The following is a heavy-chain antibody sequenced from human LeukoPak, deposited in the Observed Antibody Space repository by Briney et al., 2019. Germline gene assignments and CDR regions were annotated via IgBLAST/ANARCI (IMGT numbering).Heavy chain of an antibody. CDR3: ARRFDS. V-gene: IGHV3-48*04. CDR1: GFTFSSYS. J-gene: IGHJ4*02. Sequence: PGGSLRLSCAASGFTFSSYSLNWVRQAPGKGLEWVSYISRSGTTYYADSVKGRFAISRDNAKNSLFLQMNSLRAEDTALYYCARRFDSWGQGTLVTVSS. CDR2: ISRSGTT.